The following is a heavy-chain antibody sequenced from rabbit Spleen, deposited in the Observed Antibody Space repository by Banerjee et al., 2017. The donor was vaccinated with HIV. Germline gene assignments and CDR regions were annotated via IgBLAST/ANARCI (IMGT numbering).Heavy chain of an antibody. V-gene: IGHV1S7*01. CDR3: ARDRGSGWGDAIDP. CDR1: GFDFSSYY. D-gene: IGHD4-1*01. J-gene: IGHJ2*01. CDR2: IDPIFGTT. Sequence: QLKETGGGLVQPGGSLTLSCKASGFDFSSYYMSWVRQAPGKGLEWIGYIDPIFGTTSYASWVNGRFTISSDNAQNTVDLQMNSLTAADTATYFCARDRGSGWGDAIDPWGPGTLVTVS.